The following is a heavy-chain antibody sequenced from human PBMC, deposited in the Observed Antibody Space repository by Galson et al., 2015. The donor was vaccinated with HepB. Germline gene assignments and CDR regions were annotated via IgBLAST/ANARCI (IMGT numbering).Heavy chain of an antibody. CDR2: ISYDGSNK. D-gene: IGHD4-17*01. CDR1: GFTFSSYG. V-gene: IGHV3-30*18. Sequence: SLRLSCAASGFTFSSYGMHWVRQAPGKGLEWVAVISYDGSNKYYADSVKGRFTISRDNSKNTLYLQMNSLRAEDTAVYYCAKDGPGYGDPGSPDYWGQGTLVTVSS. J-gene: IGHJ4*02. CDR3: AKDGPGYGDPGSPDY.